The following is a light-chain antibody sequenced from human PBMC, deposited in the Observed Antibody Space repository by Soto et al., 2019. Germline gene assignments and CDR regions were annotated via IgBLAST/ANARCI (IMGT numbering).Light chain of an antibody. J-gene: IGKJ4*01. V-gene: IGKV2-30*01. Sequence: DVVMTQSPLSLPVTLGQPASISCRSRHSLVYSDGNTYLNWFHQRPVQSTSRLIYKVSNRDSGVPDRFSGSRSGYDFTLKISRVEAEDVGVYYCMQGTYWPRLTFGGGTKVEIK. CDR1: HSLVYSDGNTY. CDR2: KVS. CDR3: MQGTYWPRLT.